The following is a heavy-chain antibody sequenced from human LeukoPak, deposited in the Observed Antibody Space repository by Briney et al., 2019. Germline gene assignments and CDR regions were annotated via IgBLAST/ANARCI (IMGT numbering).Heavy chain of an antibody. V-gene: IGHV5-51*01. J-gene: IGHJ4*02. Sequence: GESLKISCKGSGYSFTSYWIGWVRQMPGKGLEWMGIIYPGDSDTRYSPSFQGQVTISADKSISTAYLQWSSLKASDTAMYYCARHGDCSSTSCYVGGADYWGQGTLVTVPS. CDR2: IYPGDSDT. CDR3: ARHGDCSSTSCYVGGADY. CDR1: GYSFTSYW. D-gene: IGHD2-2*01.